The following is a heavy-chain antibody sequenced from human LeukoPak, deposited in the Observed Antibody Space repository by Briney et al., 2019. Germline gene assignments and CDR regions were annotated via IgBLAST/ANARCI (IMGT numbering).Heavy chain of an antibody. J-gene: IGHJ3*02. CDR1: GFTFSIYG. CDR3: ARAPRAETTLGSLGAFDI. Sequence: PGGSLRLSCAASGFTFSIYGMHWVRQAPGKGLEWVALMAADEINIYYADSVEGRFTISRDNAKNSLYLQMNSLRAEDTAVYYCARAPRAETTLGSLGAFDIWGQGTMVTVSS. V-gene: IGHV3-30*03. CDR2: MAADEINI. D-gene: IGHD4-23*01.